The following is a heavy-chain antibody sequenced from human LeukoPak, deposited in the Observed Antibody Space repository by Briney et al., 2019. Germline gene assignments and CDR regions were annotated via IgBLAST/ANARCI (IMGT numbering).Heavy chain of an antibody. CDR2: IYYGENT. V-gene: IGHV4-39*07. CDR3: ARVSRGYYSNYVDY. J-gene: IGHJ4*02. D-gene: IGHD3-22*01. Sequence: SETVSLTCTVSGGSISSSNYYWGWVRQPPEKGLEWIGSIYYGENTYYNPSLKSRVTISVDTSKSQFSLRLTSVTAADTAVYYCARVSRGYYSNYVDYWGQGTLVTVSS. CDR1: GGSISSSNYY.